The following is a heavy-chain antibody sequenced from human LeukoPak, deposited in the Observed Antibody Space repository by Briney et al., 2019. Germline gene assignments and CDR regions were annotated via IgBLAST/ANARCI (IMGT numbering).Heavy chain of an antibody. CDR2: IYHSGST. CDR3: ARVVGATQLYYYYYYMDV. CDR1: GGSISSSNW. J-gene: IGHJ6*03. Sequence: SETLSLTCAVSGGSISSSNWWSWVRRPPGKGLEWIGEIYHSGSTNYNPSLKSRVTISVDKSKNQFSLKLSSVTAADTAVYYCARVVGATQLYYYYYYMDVWGKGTTVTVSS. V-gene: IGHV4-4*02. D-gene: IGHD1-26*01.